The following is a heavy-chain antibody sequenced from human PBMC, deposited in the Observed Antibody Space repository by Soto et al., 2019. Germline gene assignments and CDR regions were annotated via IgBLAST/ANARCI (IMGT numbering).Heavy chain of an antibody. D-gene: IGHD2-15*01. CDR3: VRDQDTYVLAVFDS. CDR1: GFTLSSRW. J-gene: IGHJ4*02. CDR2: INTDGSTT. V-gene: IGHV3-74*01. Sequence: EVQLVESGGGLVQPGGSLRLSCAASGFTLSSRWMHWVRQAPGKGLVWVSRINTDGSTTTYADSVRGRFTISRDNAKTTLYLQMDSLAAEDTAMYYCVRDQDTYVLAVFDSWGQGTLVTVSS.